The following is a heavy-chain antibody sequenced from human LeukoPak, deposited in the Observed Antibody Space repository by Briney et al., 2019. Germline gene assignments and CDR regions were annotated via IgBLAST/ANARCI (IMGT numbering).Heavy chain of an antibody. CDR2: INHSGST. CDR3: ARHHHSYDFWSGYNWFDP. Sequence: PSETLSLTCAVYGGSFSGYYWSWIRQPPGKGLEWIGEINHSGSTNYNPSLKSRVTISVDTSKNQFSLKLSSVTAADTAVYYCARHHHSYDFWSGYNWFDPWGQGTLVTVSS. D-gene: IGHD3-3*01. J-gene: IGHJ5*02. V-gene: IGHV4-34*01. CDR1: GGSFSGYY.